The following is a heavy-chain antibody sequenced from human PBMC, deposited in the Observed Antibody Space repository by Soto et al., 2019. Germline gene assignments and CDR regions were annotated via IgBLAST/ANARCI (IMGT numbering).Heavy chain of an antibody. CDR1: GGSISSYY. CDR3: ASRVRTAGGDWFDP. J-gene: IGHJ5*02. V-gene: IGHV4-59*08. D-gene: IGHD3-10*01. Sequence: QVQLQESGPGLVKPSETLSLTCTVSGGSISSYYWSWIRQPPGKGLEWIGYIYYSGSTNYNPSRQRRATISVDTSQNQLPLKLSSVTAADTAGYYGASRVRTAGGDWFDPWGQGTLVTVSS. CDR2: IYYSGST.